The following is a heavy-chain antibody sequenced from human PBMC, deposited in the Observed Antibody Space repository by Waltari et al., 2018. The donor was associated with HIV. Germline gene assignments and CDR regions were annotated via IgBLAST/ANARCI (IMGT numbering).Heavy chain of an antibody. CDR2: IWFDGGKK. CDR1: GFSFSDSG. V-gene: IGHV3-33*01. CDR3: ARASPEGGYLDY. Sequence: QVQVVESGGGVVQPGTSLRLSCEASGFSFSDSGMHWVRQAPGRGLEWVAVIWFDGGKKVFADAGKGRFTISRDNSKNTVELHMNSVTAEDTAVYDCARASPEGGYLDYWGQGTLVTVSS. J-gene: IGHJ4*02. D-gene: IGHD2-15*01.